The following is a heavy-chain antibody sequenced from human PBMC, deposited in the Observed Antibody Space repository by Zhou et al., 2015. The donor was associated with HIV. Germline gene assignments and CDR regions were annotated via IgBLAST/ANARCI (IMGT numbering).Heavy chain of an antibody. CDR2: ISAYNGNT. J-gene: IGHJ4*02. CDR3: ARARFLDPSRLDRTDY. Sequence: QVQLVQSGAEVKKPGASVKVSCKASGYTFTSYGISWVRQAPGQGLEWMGWISAYNGNTNYAQKLQGRVTMTTDTSTSTAYMELRSLRSDDTAVYYCARARFLDPSRLDRTDYWGQGTLGPPSPQ. D-gene: IGHD1-1*01. CDR1: GYTFTSYG. V-gene: IGHV1-18*01.